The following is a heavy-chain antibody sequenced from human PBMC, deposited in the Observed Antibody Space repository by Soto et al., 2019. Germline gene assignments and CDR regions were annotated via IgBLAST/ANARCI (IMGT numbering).Heavy chain of an antibody. Sequence: QITLNESGPTLVKPTQTLTLTCTFSGFSLGTYGVGVGWIRQPPGKALEWLALIYWDDDKRYSPSLKSRLTTTKDTSKRQVFLTRTTMDPVDTAIYYCARRAGGIVDSYFDLWGRGTPVIVSS. CDR3: ARRAGGIVDSYFDL. V-gene: IGHV2-5*02. CDR1: GFSLGTYGVG. J-gene: IGHJ2*01. D-gene: IGHD1-26*01. CDR2: IYWDDDK.